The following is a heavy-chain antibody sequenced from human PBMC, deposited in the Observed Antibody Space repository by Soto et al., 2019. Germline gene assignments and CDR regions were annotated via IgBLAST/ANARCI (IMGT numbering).Heavy chain of an antibody. J-gene: IGHJ5*02. CDR2: ISSSGSTI. CDR3: ARGVANHFDP. D-gene: IGHD3-3*01. Sequence: EVQLVESGGGLVQPGGSLRLSCAASGFTFSSYEMNWVRQAPGKGLEWVSYISSSGSTIYYADSVKGRFTISRDNAQNSRYLQMNSLRAEDTAVYYGARGVANHFDPCGQGTLVTVSS. CDR1: GFTFSSYE. V-gene: IGHV3-48*03.